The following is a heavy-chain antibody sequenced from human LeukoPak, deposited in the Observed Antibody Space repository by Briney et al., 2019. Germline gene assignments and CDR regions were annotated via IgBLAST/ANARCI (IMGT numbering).Heavy chain of an antibody. J-gene: IGHJ4*02. D-gene: IGHD3-10*01. CDR3: ARDYMVRGVTFDY. V-gene: IGHV4-39*07. CDR2: IYYSGSA. Sequence: SETLSLTCTVSGGSISSSNYYWGWIRQPPGKGLECIGSIYYSGSAYYNPSLKSRVTISVDTSKNQFSLKLSSVTAADTAVYYCARDYMVRGVTFDYWGQGTLVTVSS. CDR1: GGSISSSNYY.